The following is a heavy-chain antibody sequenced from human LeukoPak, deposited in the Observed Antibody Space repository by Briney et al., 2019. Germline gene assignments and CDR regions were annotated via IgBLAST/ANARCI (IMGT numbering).Heavy chain of an antibody. CDR3: ARDPMAIHYDSSAYYDY. V-gene: IGHV3-7*01. Sequence: PGGSLRLSCAGSGFTFSGNWMHWVRQAPGKGLEWVANIKQDGSEKHYVDSVKGRFTISRDNAKNSLYLQMNSLRAEDTAVYYCARDPMAIHYDSSAYYDYWGQGTLVTVSS. CDR2: IKQDGSEK. J-gene: IGHJ4*02. CDR1: GFTFSGNW. D-gene: IGHD3-22*01.